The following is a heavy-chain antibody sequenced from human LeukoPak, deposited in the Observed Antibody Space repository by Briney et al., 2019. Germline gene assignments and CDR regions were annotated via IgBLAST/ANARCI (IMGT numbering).Heavy chain of an antibody. CDR3: TRVRYNYGDSDY. Sequence: SETLSLTCAVSGYSISSGNYWGWIRQPPGKGLEWIGTIYHNGNTYYNPSLKSRVTISVDTSKNQFSLKLTSVTAADTALYYCTRVRYNYGDSDYWGQGTLVTVSS. J-gene: IGHJ4*02. V-gene: IGHV4-38-2*01. D-gene: IGHD5-18*01. CDR2: IYHNGNT. CDR1: GYSISSGNY.